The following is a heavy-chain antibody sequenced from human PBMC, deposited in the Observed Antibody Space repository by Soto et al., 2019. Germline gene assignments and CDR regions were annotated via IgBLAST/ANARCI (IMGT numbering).Heavy chain of an antibody. D-gene: IGHD6-13*01. CDR2: INPSGGRT. CDR3: ARGEGFSWEAGGRVADY. J-gene: IGHJ4*02. CDR1: GYTFSSYY. V-gene: IGHV1-46*01. Sequence: QVQLVQSGAEVKKPGASVKVSCKASGYTFSSYYMHWVRQAPGQGLEWMGIINPSGGRTSYAQKLQGRGTMTRXXYXSXXEMKLSSRRSEDTAVYYGARGEGFSWEAGGRVADYWGQGTRVTGSS.